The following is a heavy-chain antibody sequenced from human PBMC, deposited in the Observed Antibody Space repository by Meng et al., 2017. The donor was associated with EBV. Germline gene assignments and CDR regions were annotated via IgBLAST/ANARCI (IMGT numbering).Heavy chain of an antibody. Sequence: VWRVDAGGGLVQAGGSLRLPCAAFGFTVSSNYIGWVRQAPGKGLEWVSVIYSGGSTYYADSVKGRFTISRDNSKNTLYLQMNSLRAEDTAVYYCAKHRLGPLDYWGQGTLVTVSS. CDR3: AKHRLGPLDY. J-gene: IGHJ4*02. D-gene: IGHD5-12*01. V-gene: IGHV3-53*01. CDR1: GFTVSSNY. CDR2: IYSGGST.